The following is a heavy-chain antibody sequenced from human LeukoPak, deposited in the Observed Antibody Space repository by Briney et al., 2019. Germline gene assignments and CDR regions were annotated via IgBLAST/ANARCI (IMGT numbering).Heavy chain of an antibody. V-gene: IGHV4-59*01. CDR2: IYYSGST. CDR3: ARVGSRDAFDI. CDR1: GGSISSYY. Sequence: PSETLSLTCTVSGGSISSYYWSWIRQPPGKGLEWIGYIYYSGSTNYNPSLKSRITISVDTSKNQFSLKLSSVTAADTAVYYCARVGSRDAFDIWSQGTMVTVSS. J-gene: IGHJ3*02.